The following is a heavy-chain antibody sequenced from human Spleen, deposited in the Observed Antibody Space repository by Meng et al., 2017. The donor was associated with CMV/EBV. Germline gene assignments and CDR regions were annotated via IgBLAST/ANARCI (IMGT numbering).Heavy chain of an antibody. CDR3: ARGRVTYYYDTALDY. CDR1: GYSFTSHW. D-gene: IGHD3-22*01. Sequence: SGYSFTSHWIAWVRQLPGKGLEWMGVVYPSDSETRYSPSFQGQVTFSVDKSISTTYLQWSSLKASDTAMYYCARGRVTYYYDTALDYWGQGTLVTVSS. CDR2: VYPSDSET. J-gene: IGHJ4*02. V-gene: IGHV5-51*01.